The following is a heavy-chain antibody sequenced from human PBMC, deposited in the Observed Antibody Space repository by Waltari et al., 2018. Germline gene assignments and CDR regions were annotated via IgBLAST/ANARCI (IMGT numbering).Heavy chain of an antibody. J-gene: IGHJ4*02. D-gene: IGHD2-2*01. Sequence: QVQLQESGQGLVKPSGRLSLTCAVPGDSISCNYWWSWVRQSPEKGLEWIGQVHHSGKTHYNPSLQSRVALSLDKPKNHFSLNLNSVTAADTAIYYCAGDRAIGLFFDYWGRGTLVTVSS. CDR3: AGDRAIGLFFDY. CDR1: GDSISCNYW. CDR2: VHHSGKT. V-gene: IGHV4-4*02.